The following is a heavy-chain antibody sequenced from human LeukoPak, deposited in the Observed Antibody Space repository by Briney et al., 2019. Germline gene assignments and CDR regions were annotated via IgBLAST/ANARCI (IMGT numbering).Heavy chain of an antibody. CDR2: IIPIFGTA. Sequence: GASVKVSCKASGGTFSSYAISWVRQAPGQGLEWMGGIIPIFGTANYAQKFQGRVTITTDGSTSTAYMELSSLRSDDTAVYYCARDRVRGSSSWYRYYYYGMDVWGQGTTVTVSS. V-gene: IGHV1-69*05. CDR1: GGTFSSYA. J-gene: IGHJ6*02. D-gene: IGHD6-13*01. CDR3: ARDRVRGSSSWYRYYYYGMDV.